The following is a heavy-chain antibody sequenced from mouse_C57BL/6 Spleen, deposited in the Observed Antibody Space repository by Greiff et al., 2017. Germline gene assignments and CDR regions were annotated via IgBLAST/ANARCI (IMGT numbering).Heavy chain of an antibody. J-gene: IGHJ1*03. CDR1: GYTFTEYT. V-gene: IGHV1-62-2*01. CDR3: ARHALITTVVATDWYFDV. CDR2: FYPGSGSI. D-gene: IGHD1-1*01. Sequence: QVQLQQSGAALVKPGASVKLSCKASGYTFTEYTIPWVKQRSGPGLEWIGWFYPGSGSIKYNEKFKDKATLTADKASSTVYMELSRLTSEDSAVYVCARHALITTVVATDWYFDVWGTGTTVTVSS.